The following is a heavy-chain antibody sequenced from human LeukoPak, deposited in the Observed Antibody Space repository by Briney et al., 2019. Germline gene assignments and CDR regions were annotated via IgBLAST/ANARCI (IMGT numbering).Heavy chain of an antibody. CDR2: IYHSGST. CDR3: ATPSGTGALGGAFDI. D-gene: IGHD1-26*01. CDR1: GGSISSYY. J-gene: IGHJ3*02. V-gene: IGHV4-59*12. Sequence: SETLSLTCTVSGGSISSYYWSWIRQPPGKGLEWIGYIYHSGSTYYNPSLKSRVTISVDRSKNQFSLKLSSVTAADTAVYYCATPSGTGALGGAFDIWGQGTMVTVSS.